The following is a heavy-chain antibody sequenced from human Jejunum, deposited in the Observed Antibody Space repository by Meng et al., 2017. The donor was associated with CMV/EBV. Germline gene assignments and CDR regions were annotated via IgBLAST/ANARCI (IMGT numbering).Heavy chain of an antibody. CDR1: GGPSTSFC. CDR2: MSYSGRT. J-gene: IGHJ4*02. Sequence: VQMRETGAMVVKPSGALTLNCSCTGGPSTSFCWRWIRPPAGKGMEWIGRMSYSGRTYYNLSIKSGVTMSMDTGKNQFSLKLTSVTAADTAMYYCARASSTYFDYWGKGTLVTVSS. CDR3: ARASSTYFDY. V-gene: IGHV4-4*07.